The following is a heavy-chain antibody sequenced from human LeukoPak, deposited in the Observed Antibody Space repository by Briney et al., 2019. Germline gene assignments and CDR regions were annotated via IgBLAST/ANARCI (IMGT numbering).Heavy chain of an antibody. V-gene: IGHV4-59*08. J-gene: IGHJ4*02. Sequence: PSETLSLTCTVSGGSISSYYWSWIRQPPGKGLEWIGYIYYSGSTNYNPSLKSRVTISVDTSKNQFSLKLSSVTAADTAVYYCARTTGNVLLWFGGDYYFDYWGQGTLVTVSP. CDR1: GGSISSYY. CDR2: IYYSGST. CDR3: ARTTGNVLLWFGGDYYFDY. D-gene: IGHD3-10*01.